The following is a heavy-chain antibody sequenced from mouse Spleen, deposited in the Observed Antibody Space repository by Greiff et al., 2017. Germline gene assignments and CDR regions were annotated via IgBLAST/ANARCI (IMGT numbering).Heavy chain of an antibody. CDR1: GYTFTSYW. CDR2: INPSSGYI. D-gene: IGHD2-4*01. J-gene: IGHJ2*01. CDR3: AIDDYDGFDY. Sequence: QVQLQQSGAELAKPGASVTLSCKASGYTFTSYWMHWVKQRPGQGLEWIGYINPSSGYIKYNQNFRDKATLTADKSSSTAYMQLSSLTYEDSAVYYCAIDDYDGFDYWGQGTTLTVSS. V-gene: IGHV1-7*01.